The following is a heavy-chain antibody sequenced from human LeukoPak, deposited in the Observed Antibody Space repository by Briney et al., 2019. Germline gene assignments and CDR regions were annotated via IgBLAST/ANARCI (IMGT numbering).Heavy chain of an antibody. CDR2: INPNSGGT. V-gene: IGHV1-2*04. CDR1: GYTFTGYY. J-gene: IGHJ6*02. Sequence: GASVKVSCKASGYTFTGYYMHWVRQAPGQGLEWMGWINPNSGGTNYAQKFQGWVTMTRDTSISTAYMELSRLRSDDTAVYYCVRGEPLGYCSGGSCYYYYYGMDVWGQGTTVTVSS. D-gene: IGHD2-15*01. CDR3: VRGEPLGYCSGGSCYYYYYGMDV.